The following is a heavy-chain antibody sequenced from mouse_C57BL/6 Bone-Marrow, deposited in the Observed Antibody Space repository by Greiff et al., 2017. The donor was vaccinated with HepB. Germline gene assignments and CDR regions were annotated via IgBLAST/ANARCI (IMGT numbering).Heavy chain of an antibody. Sequence: EVKLVESGGGLVKPGGSLKLSCAASGFTFSDYGMHWVRQAPEKGLEWVAYISSGSSTIYYADTVKGRFTISRDNAKNTLFLQMTSLRSEDTAMYYCARQLRGGFDYWGQGTTLTVFS. CDR3: ARQLRGGFDY. D-gene: IGHD1-1*01. J-gene: IGHJ2*01. CDR2: ISSGSSTI. CDR1: GFTFSDYG. V-gene: IGHV5-17*01.